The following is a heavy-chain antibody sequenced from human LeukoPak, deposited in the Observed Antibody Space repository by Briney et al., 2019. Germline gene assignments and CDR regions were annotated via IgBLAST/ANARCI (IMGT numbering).Heavy chain of an antibody. CDR1: GFTFSSYS. D-gene: IGHD3-22*01. J-gene: IGHJ4*02. Sequence: GGSLRLSCAASGFTFSSYSMNWVCQAPGKGLEWVSSISSSSSYIYYADSVKGRFTISRDNAKNSLYLQMNSLRAEDTAVYYCARDKTYYYDSSGYYPFDYWGQGTLVTVSS. CDR2: ISSSSSYI. V-gene: IGHV3-21*01. CDR3: ARDKTYYYDSSGYYPFDY.